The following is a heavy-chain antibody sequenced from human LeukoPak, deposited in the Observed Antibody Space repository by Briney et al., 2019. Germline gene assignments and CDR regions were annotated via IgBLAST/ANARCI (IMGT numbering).Heavy chain of an antibody. Sequence: GGSLRLSCAASGFTFSSYWMSWARQAPGKGLEWVANINQDGSEKYYVDSVKGRFTISRDNAKNSLYLQMSSLRAEDTAVYFCARWVQAGDYFDNWGQGTLVTVSS. CDR3: ARWVQAGDYFDN. CDR2: INQDGSEK. CDR1: GFTFSSYW. J-gene: IGHJ4*02. D-gene: IGHD1-1*01. V-gene: IGHV3-7*05.